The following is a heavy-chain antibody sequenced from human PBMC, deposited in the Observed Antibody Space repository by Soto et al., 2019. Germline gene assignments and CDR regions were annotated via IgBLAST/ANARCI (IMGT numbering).Heavy chain of an antibody. J-gene: IGHJ6*02. CDR2: INHSGST. CDR3: ARGRGYSSSRITKMDV. D-gene: IGHD6-13*01. Sequence: PSETLSLTCAVYGGSFSGYYWSWIRQPPGKGLEWIGEINHSGSTNYNPSLKSRVTISVDTSKNQFSLKLSSVTAADTAVYYCARGRGYSSSRITKMDVWGQGTTVTVSS. V-gene: IGHV4-34*01. CDR1: GGSFSGYY.